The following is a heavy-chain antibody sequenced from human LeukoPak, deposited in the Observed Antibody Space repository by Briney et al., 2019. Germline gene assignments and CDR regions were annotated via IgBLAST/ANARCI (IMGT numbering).Heavy chain of an antibody. D-gene: IGHD3-22*01. J-gene: IGHJ4*02. CDR1: GFAFNDYN. CDR2: ITSSSHYI. V-gene: IGHV3-21*04. CDR3: AKASAMIVVVSKHFDY. Sequence: PGGSLRLSCAASGFAFNDYNMNWVRQVPGKGLEWISSITSSSHYIYYGDSVKGRFTISRDNAKNSLFLQMNSLRAEDTAVYYCAKASAMIVVVSKHFDYWGQGTLVTVSS.